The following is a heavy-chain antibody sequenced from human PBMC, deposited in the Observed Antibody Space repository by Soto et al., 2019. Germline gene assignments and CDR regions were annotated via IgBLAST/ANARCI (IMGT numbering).Heavy chain of an antibody. D-gene: IGHD2-21*02. CDR2: INAGNGNT. CDR1: GYTFTSCA. J-gene: IGHJ4*02. Sequence: QVQLVQSGAEEKKPGASVKVACKAYGYTFTSCAMHWVRLALGQRLEWMGWINAGNGNTKYSQKFQGRVTITRDTSASTAYMELSSLRSEDTAVYYCARSIAVVTALDYWGQGTLVTVSS. V-gene: IGHV1-3*05. CDR3: ARSIAVVTALDY.